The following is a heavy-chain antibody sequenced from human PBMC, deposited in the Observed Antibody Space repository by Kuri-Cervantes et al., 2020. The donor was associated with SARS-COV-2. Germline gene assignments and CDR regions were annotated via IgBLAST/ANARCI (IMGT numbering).Heavy chain of an antibody. CDR2: ISQSGRT. CDR1: GGSFSGYY. V-gene: IGHV4-34*01. D-gene: IGHD5-12*01. CDR3: ARGGGAVLTGYPGYDVDYYFEY. J-gene: IGHJ4*02. Sequence: SETLSLTCAVYGGSFSGYYWSWIRQSPGKGMEWIGEISQSGRTNYNPSLESRVTISVDTSKNQFSLNLRSVTAADTALYFCARGGGAVLTGYPGYDVDYYFEYWGQGSLVTVSS.